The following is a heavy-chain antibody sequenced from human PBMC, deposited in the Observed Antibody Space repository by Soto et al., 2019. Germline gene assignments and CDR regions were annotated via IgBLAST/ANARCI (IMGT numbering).Heavy chain of an antibody. D-gene: IGHD2-15*01. CDR2: IGTAGDT. V-gene: IGHV3-13*04. CDR1: GFTFSSYD. J-gene: IGHJ5*02. CDR3: ARGLEYCSGGSCFNWFDP. Sequence: PGGSLRLSCAASGFTFSSYDMHWVRQATGKGLEWVSAIGTAGDTYYPGSVKGRFTISRENAKNSLYLQMNSLRAGDTAVYYCARGLEYCSGGSCFNWFDPWGQGTLVTVSS.